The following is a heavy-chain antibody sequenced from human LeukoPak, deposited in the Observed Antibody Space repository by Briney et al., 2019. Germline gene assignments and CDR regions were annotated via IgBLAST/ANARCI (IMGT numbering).Heavy chain of an antibody. D-gene: IGHD3-22*01. V-gene: IGHV4-59*01. CDR2: IYYSGGT. Sequence: KPSETLSLTCTVSGGAISSYYWSWIRQPPGKGLEWIGYIYYSGGTKYNPSLMSRVTISVDRSQNQFSLSLKSVTAADTAVYYCARDGLYDSCGYYMNSWGQGTLVIVSS. J-gene: IGHJ4*02. CDR1: GGAISSYY. CDR3: ARDGLYDSCGYYMNS.